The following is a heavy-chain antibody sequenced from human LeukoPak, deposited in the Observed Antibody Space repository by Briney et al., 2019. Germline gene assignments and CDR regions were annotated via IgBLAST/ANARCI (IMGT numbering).Heavy chain of an antibody. CDR3: ARESGYDPGLDY. CDR1: GFTFSIYE. J-gene: IGHJ4*02. Sequence: GGSLRLSCAASGFTFSIYEMICVRQAPGKGLEGVSYISSSGSTIYYADSVKGRFTISRDNAKNSLYLQMNSLRAEDTAVYYCARESGYDPGLDYWGQGTLVTVSS. CDR2: ISSSGSTI. D-gene: IGHD5-12*01. V-gene: IGHV3-48*03.